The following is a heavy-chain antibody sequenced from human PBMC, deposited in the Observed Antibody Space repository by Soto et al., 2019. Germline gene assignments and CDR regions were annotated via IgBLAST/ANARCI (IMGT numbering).Heavy chain of an antibody. CDR3: ARHEWARVLVTTGFEY. V-gene: IGHV4-39*01. CDR2: VYYSGTA. CDR1: GDSISSSSYY. D-gene: IGHD3-22*01. J-gene: IGHJ4*02. Sequence: QLQLQESGPGLVRPSETLSLTCTVSGDSISSSSYYWGWIRQPPGKGLEWIGSVYYSGTANYNPSLKSRVTISVDTSNNQFSLKLSSVTAADTAVYYCARHEWARVLVTTGFEYWGQGTLVTVSS.